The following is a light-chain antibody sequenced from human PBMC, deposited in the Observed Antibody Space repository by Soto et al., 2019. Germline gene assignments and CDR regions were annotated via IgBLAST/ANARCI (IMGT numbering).Light chain of an antibody. CDR2: DVS. J-gene: IGLJ1*01. CDR3: SSYTSSSTS. Sequence: QSVLTQPASVSVSPAQSITISCTGTSSDVDGYNYVSWYQQHPGKAPKLMIYDVSNRPSGVSNRFSGSKSGNTASLTISGLQAEDEADYSCSSYTSSSTSFGTGAKVTVL. V-gene: IGLV2-14*01. CDR1: SSDVDGYNY.